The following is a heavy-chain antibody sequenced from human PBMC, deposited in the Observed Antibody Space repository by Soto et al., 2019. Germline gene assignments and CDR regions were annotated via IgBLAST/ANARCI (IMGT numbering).Heavy chain of an antibody. J-gene: IGHJ3*02. CDR1: GGSVSTDGYY. CDR2: IYYSGST. CDR3: ARCIVATITFDI. V-gene: IGHV4-31*03. D-gene: IGHD5-12*01. Sequence: PSETLSLTCSVSGGSVSTDGYYWSWIRQHPETGLEWFGYIYYSGSTYYNPSLKSRVTISVDTSKNQFSLKLSSVTAADTAVYYCARCIVATITFDIWGQGTMVTVSS.